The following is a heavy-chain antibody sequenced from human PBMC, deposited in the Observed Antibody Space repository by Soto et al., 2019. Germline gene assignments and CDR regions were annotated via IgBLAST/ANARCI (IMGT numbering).Heavy chain of an antibody. Sequence: GGSLRLSCAASGFTFSSYAMSWVRHAPGKGLEWVSAISGSGGSTYYADSVTGRFTISRDNSKNTLYLQMNSLRAEVTAVYYCAKALDGYIPFFDYWGQGTLVTVSS. CDR3: AKALDGYIPFFDY. D-gene: IGHD5-12*01. CDR2: ISGSGGST. J-gene: IGHJ4*02. CDR1: GFTFSSYA. V-gene: IGHV3-23*01.